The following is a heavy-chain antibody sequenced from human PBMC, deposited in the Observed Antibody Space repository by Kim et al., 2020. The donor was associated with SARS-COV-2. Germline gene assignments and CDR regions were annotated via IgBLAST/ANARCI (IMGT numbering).Heavy chain of an antibody. CDR3: AKEGITMVRAYYFDY. V-gene: IGHV3-23*01. Sequence: DSVKGRFTISRDNSKNTLYLQMNSLRAEDTAVYYCAKEGITMVRAYYFDYWGQGTLVTVSS. J-gene: IGHJ4*02. D-gene: IGHD3-10*01.